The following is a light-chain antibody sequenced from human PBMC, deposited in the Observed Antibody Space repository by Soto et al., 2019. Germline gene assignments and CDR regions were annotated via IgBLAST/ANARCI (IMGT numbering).Light chain of an antibody. J-gene: IGLJ1*01. CDR3: SSYTSSSTYV. CDR1: SSDVGGYNY. Sequence: QSALTQPASVSGSPGQSITISCTGTSSDVGGYNYVSWYQQHPGKAPKLMIYDVSYRPSGVSNRFSGSKSGNTASLTISGLQAEDEADYHCSSYTSSSTYVFGTGTKLTVL. CDR2: DVS. V-gene: IGLV2-14*03.